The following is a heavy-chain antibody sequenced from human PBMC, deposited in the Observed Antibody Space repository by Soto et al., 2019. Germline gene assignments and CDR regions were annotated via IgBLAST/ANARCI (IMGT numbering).Heavy chain of an antibody. V-gene: IGHV1-18*01. CDR1: GYTFSSYG. CDR3: ARDVAQGSTWPKWFDP. J-gene: IGHJ5*02. D-gene: IGHD6-13*01. CDR2: ISAYNGNR. Sequence: QVQLVQSGPEVKKPGASVKVSCKASGYTFSSYGISWVRQAPGQGLEWMGWISAYNGNRNSAQRFQGRVTMTIDTSTSTAYMELRSLRSADTAVYYCARDVAQGSTWPKWFDPWGQGTLVTVSS.